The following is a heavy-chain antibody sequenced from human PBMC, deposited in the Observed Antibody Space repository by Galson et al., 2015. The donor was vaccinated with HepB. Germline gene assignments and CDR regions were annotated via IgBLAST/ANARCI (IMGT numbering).Heavy chain of an antibody. D-gene: IGHD5-24*01. V-gene: IGHV2-70*11. CDR2: IDWDDDK. CDR1: GFSLSTSGMC. CDR3: ARIRGGRDGYKHAFDI. J-gene: IGHJ3*02. Sequence: PGLVKPTQTLTLTCTFSGFSLSTSGMCGSWIRQPPGKALEWLARIDWDDDKYYNSSLKTRVTISKEASKNQVVLTMTNMDPVDTATYYCARIRGGRDGYKHAFDIWGQGTMVTVSS.